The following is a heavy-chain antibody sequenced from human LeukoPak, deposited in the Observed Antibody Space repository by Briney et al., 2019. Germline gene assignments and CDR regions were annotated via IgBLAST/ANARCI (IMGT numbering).Heavy chain of an antibody. D-gene: IGHD3-10*01. CDR1: GGSISSYY. V-gene: IGHV4-59*01. J-gene: IGHJ4*02. Sequence: SETLSLTCTVSGGSISSYYWSWIRQPPGKGLEWIGYIYYSGSTNYNPSLKSRVTISVDTSKNQLSLKLSSVTAADTAVYYCARERYGSGSYYTDYWGQGTLVTVSS. CDR3: ARERYGSGSYYTDY. CDR2: IYYSGST.